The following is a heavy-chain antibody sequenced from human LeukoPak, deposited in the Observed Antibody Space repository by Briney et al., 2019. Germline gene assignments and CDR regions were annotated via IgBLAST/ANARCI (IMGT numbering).Heavy chain of an antibody. CDR3: ARHPSGSSFDY. Sequence: SETLSLTCSVSGGSIRSSSYYWGWIRQPPGKGREWIGTIHYTGSTYYTPSLKSRVTVSVDTSNNQFSLKVSSVTAADTAVYYCARHPSGSSFDYWGQGTLVAVSS. CDR1: GGSIRSSSYY. CDR2: IHYTGST. J-gene: IGHJ4*02. D-gene: IGHD1-26*01. V-gene: IGHV4-39*01.